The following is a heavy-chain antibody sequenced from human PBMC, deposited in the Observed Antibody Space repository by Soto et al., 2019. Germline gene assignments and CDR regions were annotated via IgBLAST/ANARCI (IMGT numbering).Heavy chain of an antibody. J-gene: IGHJ4*02. Sequence: QLVESGGGLVQPGGSLRLSCAGSGFTFRNYWMGWVRQAPGRRLEWVANIKPDGSERSYADSVKGRFTISRDNAKNSLFLQMSSLGADDTAVYYCVRENYFDYWGQGILVIVSS. CDR3: VRENYFDY. CDR1: GFTFRNYW. CDR2: IKPDGSER. V-gene: IGHV3-7*01.